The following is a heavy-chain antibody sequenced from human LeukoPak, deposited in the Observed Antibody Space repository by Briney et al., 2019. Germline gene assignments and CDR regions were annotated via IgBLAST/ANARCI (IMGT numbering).Heavy chain of an antibody. CDR3: ARDSWWLWGSLVDY. D-gene: IGHD3-16*01. V-gene: IGHV1-18*01. CDR1: GGTFSSYA. J-gene: IGHJ4*02. CDR2: ISAYNGNT. Sequence: ASVKVSCKASGGTFSSYAISWVRQAPGQGLEWMGWISAYNGNTNYAQKLQGRVTMTTDTSTSTAYMELRSLRSDDTAVYYCARDSWWLWGSLVDYWGQGTLVTVSS.